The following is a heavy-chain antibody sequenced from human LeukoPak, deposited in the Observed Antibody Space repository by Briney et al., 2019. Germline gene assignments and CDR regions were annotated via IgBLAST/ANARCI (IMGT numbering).Heavy chain of an antibody. D-gene: IGHD4-17*01. J-gene: IGHJ4*02. CDR3: ARGIESYGDYGY. CDR2: MYNSGST. Sequence: SETLSLTCTVSGGSISGSYWSWIRQPPGKGLERIAYMYNSGSTNYNPSLKSRVTISIDTSKNQFSLKLSSLTAADTAIYYRARGIESYGDYGYWGQGILVTVSS. CDR1: GGSISGSY. V-gene: IGHV4-59*01.